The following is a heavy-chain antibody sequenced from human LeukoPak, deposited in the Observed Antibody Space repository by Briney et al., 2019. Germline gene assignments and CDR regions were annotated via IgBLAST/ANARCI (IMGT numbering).Heavy chain of an antibody. J-gene: IGHJ6*03. CDR1: GYTFTSYD. D-gene: IGHD3-22*01. V-gene: IGHV1-8*01. Sequence: ASVKVSCKASGYTFTSYDINWVRQATGQGLEWMGWMNPNSGNTGYAQKFQGRVTMTRNTSISTAYIELSSLRSEDTAVYYCARGGVGDYYDSSGFRYYYYYYMDVWGKGATVTVSS. CDR3: ARGGVGDYYDSSGFRYYYYYYMDV. CDR2: MNPNSGNT.